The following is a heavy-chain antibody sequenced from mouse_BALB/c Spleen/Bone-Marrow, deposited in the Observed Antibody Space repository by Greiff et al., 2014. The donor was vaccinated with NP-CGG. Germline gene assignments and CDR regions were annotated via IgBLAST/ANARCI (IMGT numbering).Heavy chain of an antibody. V-gene: IGHV1-14*01. CDR1: GYTFTSYV. CDR2: INPYNDGT. Sequence: VQLKDSGPELVKPGASVKISCKASGYTFTSYVMHWVKQKPGQGLEWIGYINPYNDGTKYNEKFKGKATLTSDKSSSTAYMELSSLTSEDSAVYYCAREGVDYFDYWGQGTTLTVSS. J-gene: IGHJ2*01. CDR3: AREGVDYFDY.